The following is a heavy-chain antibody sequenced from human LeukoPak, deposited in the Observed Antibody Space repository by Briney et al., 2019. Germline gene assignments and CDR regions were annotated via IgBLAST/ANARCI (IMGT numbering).Heavy chain of an antibody. CDR1: GYAFTDYA. V-gene: IGHV1-3*03. J-gene: IGHJ4*02. CDR3: ARGGKQWRGGNYFDS. CDR2: ITTGRGET. Sequence: ASVKVSCKASGYAFTDYALHWVRQAPGQSLEWMGWITTGRGETRYSQEFQRRITFTRDTSASTVYMDLSDLRSEDTAVYYCARGGKQWRGGNYFDSWGQGTLVAVSS. D-gene: IGHD6-19*01.